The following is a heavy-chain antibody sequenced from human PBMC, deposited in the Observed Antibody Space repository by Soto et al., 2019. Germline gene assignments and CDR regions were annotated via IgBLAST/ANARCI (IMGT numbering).Heavy chain of an antibody. CDR1: GYTFTSYG. CDR3: ARERVGASGYYGMDV. Sequence: QVQLVQSGAEVKKPGASVKVSCKASGYTFTSYGISWVRQAPGQGLEWMGWISAYNGNTNYAQKLQGRVTMTTDASTXTAYVELRSLRSADTAVYYCARERVGASGYYGMDVWGQGTTVTVSS. D-gene: IGHD1-26*01. J-gene: IGHJ6*02. CDR2: ISAYNGNT. V-gene: IGHV1-18*01.